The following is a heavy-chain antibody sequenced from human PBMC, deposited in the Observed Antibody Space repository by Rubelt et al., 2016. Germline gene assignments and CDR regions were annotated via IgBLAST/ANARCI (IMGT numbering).Heavy chain of an antibody. CDR2: INGDGSST. J-gene: IGHJ4*02. V-gene: IGHV3-74*01. CDR1: RFTFSNYW. CDR3: VRDGGIPVADGFDN. Sequence: EVQLVESGGGLVQPGGSLRLSCAASRFTFSNYWMHWVRQAPGQGLVWVSRINGDGSSTSYADSVKGRFAISRDNAKNTLFLQMNSLRAEDTAVYYCVRDGGIPVADGFDNWGQGTLVTVSS. D-gene: IGHD6-19*01.